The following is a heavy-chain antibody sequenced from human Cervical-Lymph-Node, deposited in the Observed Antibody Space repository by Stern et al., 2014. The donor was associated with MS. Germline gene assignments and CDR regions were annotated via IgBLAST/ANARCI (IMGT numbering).Heavy chain of an antibody. CDR3: ARGGRGVGLEY. CDR1: GFTFSTYA. V-gene: IGHV3-30-3*01. Sequence: VHLVESGAGVVQPGRSLSLSCVASGFTFSTYAMHWVRQAPGKGLEWVAFVSYDGTQRISTDSVKARFTISRDNSKNTLYLHMNSLRDEDTAVYFCARGGRGVGLEYWGQGALVTVSS. D-gene: IGHD3-10*01. CDR2: VSYDGTQR. J-gene: IGHJ4*02.